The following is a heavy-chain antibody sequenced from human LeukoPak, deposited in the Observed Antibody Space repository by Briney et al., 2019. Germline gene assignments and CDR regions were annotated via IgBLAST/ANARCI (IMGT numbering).Heavy chain of an antibody. CDR3: ARVPHYYFGYGYFDS. CDR1: GGSFSGYY. J-gene: IGHJ4*02. CDR2: IDQSGTT. V-gene: IGHV4-34*01. Sequence: KPSETLSLTCVVYGGSFSGYYWSWIRQPPGKGLEWIGEIDQSGTTNYNPSLKRRVSISVDTSKKQFSLTLTSMTAADTAVYYCARVPHYYFGYGYFDSWGQGTLATVSS. D-gene: IGHD3-10*01.